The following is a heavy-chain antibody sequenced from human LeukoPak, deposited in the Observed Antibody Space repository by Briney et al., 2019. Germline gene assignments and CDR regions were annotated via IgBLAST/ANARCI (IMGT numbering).Heavy chain of an antibody. CDR3: ATATLYYYYYMDV. J-gene: IGHJ6*03. V-gene: IGHV3-74*01. Sequence: GGSLRLSCAASGFTFSSYWMHWVRQAPGKGLVWVSRINSDGSSTSYADSVKGRFTISRDNAKNTLYLQMNSPRAEDTAVYYCATATLYYYYYMDVWGKGTTVTVSS. CDR2: INSDGSST. CDR1: GFTFSSYW.